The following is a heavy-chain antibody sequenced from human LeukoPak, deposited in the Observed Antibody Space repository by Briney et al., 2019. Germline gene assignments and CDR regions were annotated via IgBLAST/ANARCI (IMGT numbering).Heavy chain of an antibody. CDR2: IIWSGGST. CDR3: ARDDYGSGSWSDY. J-gene: IGHJ4*02. V-gene: IGHV3-20*04. Sequence: GGSLRLSCAASGFTVSSNYMSWVRQAPGKGLEWVSGIIWSGGSTGYADSVKGRFTISRDNAKNSLYLQMNSLRAEDTALYYCARDDYGSGSWSDYWGQGTLVTVSS. CDR1: GFTVSSNY. D-gene: IGHD3-10*01.